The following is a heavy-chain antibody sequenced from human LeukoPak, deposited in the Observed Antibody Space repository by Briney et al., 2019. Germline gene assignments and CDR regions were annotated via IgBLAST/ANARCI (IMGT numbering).Heavy chain of an antibody. Sequence: GGSLRLSCATSGFTLSIYGMHWVRQAPGKGLEWVAFIRYDGTSQYYTDSVKGRFTISRDNSMNTMYLQMNSLRVEDTAVYYCARVGFGWYQIDYWGQGTLVTVSS. CDR3: ARVGFGWYQIDY. J-gene: IGHJ4*02. D-gene: IGHD6-19*01. CDR2: IRYDGTSQ. V-gene: IGHV3-30*02. CDR1: GFTLSIYG.